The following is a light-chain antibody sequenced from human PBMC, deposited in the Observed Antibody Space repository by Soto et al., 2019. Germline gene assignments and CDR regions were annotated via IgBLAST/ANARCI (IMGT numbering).Light chain of an antibody. CDR1: QRVSSSY. CDR2: GAS. V-gene: IGKV3-20*01. CDR3: QHQRT. Sequence: EIVLTQSPGTLSLSPGERATLSCRASQRVSSSYLAWYQQNPGQAPRLRIYGASSRATRIPARFSGSGSGTEFTLTISRLEPEDFAVYCCQHQRTFGQGTKGEIQ. J-gene: IGKJ1*01.